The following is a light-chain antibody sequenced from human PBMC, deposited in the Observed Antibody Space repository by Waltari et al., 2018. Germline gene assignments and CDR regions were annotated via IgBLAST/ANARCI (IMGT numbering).Light chain of an antibody. J-gene: IGLJ1*01. CDR3: SSYAGSIYV. CDR1: SSDVGGYNY. Sequence: QSALTQPPSASGSPGQSLTISCTGTSSDVGGYNYVSWYQQHPGNAPTLMVDEVSKRPSGVPDRFSGSKSGNTASLTVSGLQAEDEADYYCSSYAGSIYVFGTGTKVTVL. V-gene: IGLV2-8*01. CDR2: EVS.